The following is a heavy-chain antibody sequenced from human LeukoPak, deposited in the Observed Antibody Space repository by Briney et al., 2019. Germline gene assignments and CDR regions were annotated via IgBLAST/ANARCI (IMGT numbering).Heavy chain of an antibody. J-gene: IGHJ4*02. CDR1: GGSISSSSYY. Sequence: PSETLSLTCTVSGGSISSSSYYWGWIRQPPGKGLEWIGSISYSGSTYYNPSLRSRVTISVDTSKNQFSLKLKSVIAADTAVYYCARGSVDSSSWRFDYWGQGTLVTVSS. CDR2: ISYSGST. CDR3: ARGSVDSSSWRFDY. V-gene: IGHV4-39*01. D-gene: IGHD6-13*01.